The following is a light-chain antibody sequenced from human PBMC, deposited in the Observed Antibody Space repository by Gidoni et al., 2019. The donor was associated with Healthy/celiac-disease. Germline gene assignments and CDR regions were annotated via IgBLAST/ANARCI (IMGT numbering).Light chain of an antibody. CDR3: QQSYSTTPRT. CDR1: QSIRSY. J-gene: IGKJ2*01. Sequence: DIQMTQSPSHLSASVRDRINLTCRASQSIRSYLNWDQQEPGQGPKLLIYAAYSLKSGVPSRASGSGCGTEFTLTISSLQPEHVATYYCQQSYSTTPRTFGQGTKLEIK. V-gene: IGKV1-39*01. CDR2: AAY.